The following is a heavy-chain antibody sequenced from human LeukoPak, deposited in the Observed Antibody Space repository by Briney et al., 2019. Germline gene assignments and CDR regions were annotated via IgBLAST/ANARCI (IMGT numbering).Heavy chain of an antibody. Sequence: GASVKVSCKASGGTFSSYAISWVRQAPGQGLEWMGGIIPIFGTANYAQKFQGRVTITADESTSTAYMELSSLRSEDTAVYYCAREPKAYDFWSGYYKSTFFDYWGQGTLVTVSS. CDR2: IIPIFGTA. V-gene: IGHV1-69*13. CDR3: AREPKAYDFWSGYYKSTFFDY. CDR1: GGTFSSYA. J-gene: IGHJ4*02. D-gene: IGHD3-3*01.